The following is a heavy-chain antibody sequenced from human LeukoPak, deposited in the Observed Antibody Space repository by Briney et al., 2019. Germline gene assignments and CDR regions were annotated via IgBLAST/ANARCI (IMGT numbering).Heavy chain of an antibody. Sequence: PGGSLRLSCAASGFTFDDYAMHWVRQAPGKGLEWVSGISWSSVGIGYADSVKGRFTISKDNAKNTVYLQMNSLRAEDTAVYYCVSFYETYWGRGTLVTVSS. V-gene: IGHV3-9*01. CDR2: ISWSSVGI. D-gene: IGHD2/OR15-2a*01. CDR3: VSFYETY. J-gene: IGHJ4*02. CDR1: GFTFDDYA.